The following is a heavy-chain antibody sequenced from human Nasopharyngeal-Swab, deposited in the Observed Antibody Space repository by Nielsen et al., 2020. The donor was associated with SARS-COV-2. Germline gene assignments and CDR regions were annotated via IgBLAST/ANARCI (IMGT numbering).Heavy chain of an antibody. V-gene: IGHV3-21*01. CDR3: ARPYDSSGYYSPGYMDV. D-gene: IGHD3-22*01. Sequence: GGSLRLSCAASGFTFSDHYMDWVRQAPGKGLEWVSSISSSSSYIYYADSVKGRFTISRDNAKNSLYLQMNSLRAEDTAVYYCARPYDSSGYYSPGYMDVWGKGPTVTVSS. CDR1: GFTFSDHY. J-gene: IGHJ6*04. CDR2: ISSSSSYI.